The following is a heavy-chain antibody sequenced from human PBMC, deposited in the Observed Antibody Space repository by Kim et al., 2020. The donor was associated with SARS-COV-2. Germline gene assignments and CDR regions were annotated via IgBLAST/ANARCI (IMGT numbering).Heavy chain of an antibody. D-gene: IGHD6-19*01. J-gene: IGHJ6*02. CDR2: ISSSSSYA. Sequence: GGSLRLSCAASGFTFSDYYMSWIRQAPGKGLEWVSFISSSSSYANYADSVKGRFTISRDNAKNTLYLQMNSLRAEDTAVYYCAREHDSSGGCDYGMDFWGQGTTVTVSS. CDR3: AREHDSSGGCDYGMDF. V-gene: IGHV3-11*05. CDR1: GFTFSDYY.